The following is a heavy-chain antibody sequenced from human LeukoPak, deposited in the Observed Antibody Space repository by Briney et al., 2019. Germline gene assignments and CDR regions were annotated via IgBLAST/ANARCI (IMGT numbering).Heavy chain of an antibody. Sequence: SETLSLTCTVSGGSISTYYWSWIRQPPGEGLGWIGYIYYSGSTNYNPSLKSRVTISVDTSKNHFSLKLTSVTAADTAVYYCARGAGTKEMAFGHWGQGTLVTVSS. CDR1: GGSISTYY. J-gene: IGHJ4*02. CDR2: IYYSGST. V-gene: IGHV4-59*01. D-gene: IGHD5-24*01. CDR3: ARGAGTKEMAFGH.